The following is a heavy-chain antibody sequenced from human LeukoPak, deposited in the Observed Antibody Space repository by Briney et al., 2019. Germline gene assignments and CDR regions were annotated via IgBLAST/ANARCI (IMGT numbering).Heavy chain of an antibody. J-gene: IGHJ5*02. V-gene: IGHV4-34*01. CDR2: INHSGDT. CDR1: GMSFTHYY. CDR3: ARGPGTVGLSP. D-gene: IGHD1/OR15-1a*01. Sequence: SETLSLTCNVSGMSFTHYYWSWIRQTPEKGLEWIGQINHSGDTSYNPSLRSRVTLSVDSSKNQFSLKVTSVTAADTGVYYCARGPGTVGLSPWGQGTLVTVSS.